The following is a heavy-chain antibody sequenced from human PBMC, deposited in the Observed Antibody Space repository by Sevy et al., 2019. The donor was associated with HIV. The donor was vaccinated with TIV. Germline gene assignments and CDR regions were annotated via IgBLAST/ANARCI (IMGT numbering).Heavy chain of an antibody. Sequence: SETLSLTCAVYGGYFSGYYWSWISQPPGKGLELIGEINHSGSTNYNPSLKSRVTISVDTSKNQFSLKLSSVTAADTAVYYCARGTGDXSGYYYFDYWGQGTLVTVSS. CDR1: GGYFSGYY. CDR2: INHSGST. J-gene: IGHJ4*02. CDR3: ARGTGDXSGYYYFDY. V-gene: IGHV4-34*01. D-gene: IGHD3-22*01.